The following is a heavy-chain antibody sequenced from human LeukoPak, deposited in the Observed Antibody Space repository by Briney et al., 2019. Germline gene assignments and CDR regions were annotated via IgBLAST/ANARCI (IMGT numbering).Heavy chain of an antibody. V-gene: IGHV4-31*03. J-gene: IGHJ5*02. D-gene: IGHD4-11*01. CDR1: GGSISSGGYY. CDR2: INHSGST. Sequence: SETLSLTCTVSGGSISSGGYYWSWLRQHPGKGLEWIGEINHSGSTNYNPSLKSRVTISVDTSKNQFSLKLSSVTAADTAVYYCAREVLIQYRTFNWFDPWGQGTLVTVSS. CDR3: AREVLIQYRTFNWFDP.